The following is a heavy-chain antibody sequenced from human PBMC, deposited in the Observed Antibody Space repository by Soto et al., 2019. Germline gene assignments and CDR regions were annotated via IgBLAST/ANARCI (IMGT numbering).Heavy chain of an antibody. CDR3: ARESYYDSSGYYAGYYYYGMDV. D-gene: IGHD3-22*01. CDR2: ISSSSSYT. CDR1: GFTFSDYY. V-gene: IGHV3-11*06. J-gene: IGHJ6*02. Sequence: QVQLVESGGGLVKPGGSLRLSCAASGFTFSDYYMSWIRQAPGKGLEWVSYISSSSSYTNYADSVKGRFTISRDNSKHALYLQMNSLRAEDTAVYYCARESYYDSSGYYAGYYYYGMDVWGQGTTVTVSS.